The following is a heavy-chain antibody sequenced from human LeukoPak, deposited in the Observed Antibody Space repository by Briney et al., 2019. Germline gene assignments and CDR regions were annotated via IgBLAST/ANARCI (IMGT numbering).Heavy chain of an antibody. CDR2: ISGSGGST. CDR3: AKPPSYSSSWYRYYFDY. D-gene: IGHD6-13*01. V-gene: IGHV3-23*01. Sequence: GGSLRLSCAASGFTFSSYAMSWVRQAPGKGLEWVSAISGSGGSTYYADSVKGRFTISRDNSKNTLYLQMNSLRAEDTAVHYCAKPPSYSSSWYRYYFDYWGQGTLVTVSS. CDR1: GFTFSSYA. J-gene: IGHJ4*02.